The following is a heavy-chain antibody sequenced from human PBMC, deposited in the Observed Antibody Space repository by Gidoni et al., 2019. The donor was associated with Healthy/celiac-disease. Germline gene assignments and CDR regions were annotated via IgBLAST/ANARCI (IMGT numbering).Heavy chain of an antibody. CDR1: GGSFSGYY. CDR3: ARTYYYDSSGYYPPHFDY. CDR2: INHSGST. Sequence: QVQLQQWGAGLLKPSETLSLTCAVYGGSFSGYYWGWIRQPPGKGLEWIGEINHSGSTNYNPSLKSRVTISVDTSKNQFSLKLSSVTAADTAVYYCARTYYYDSSGYYPPHFDYWGQGTLVTVSS. V-gene: IGHV4-34*01. D-gene: IGHD3-22*01. J-gene: IGHJ4*02.